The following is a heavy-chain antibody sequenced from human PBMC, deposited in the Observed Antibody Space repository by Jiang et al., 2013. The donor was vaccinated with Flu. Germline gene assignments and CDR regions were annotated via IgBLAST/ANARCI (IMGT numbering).Heavy chain of an antibody. Sequence: AVISYDGSNKYYADSVKGRFTISRDNSKNTLYLQMNSLRAEDTAVYYCAKDVEDCTNGVCYTKDYWGQGTLVTVSS. J-gene: IGHJ4*02. CDR3: AKDVEDCTNGVCYTKDY. V-gene: IGHV3-30*18. CDR2: ISYDGSNK. D-gene: IGHD2-8*01.